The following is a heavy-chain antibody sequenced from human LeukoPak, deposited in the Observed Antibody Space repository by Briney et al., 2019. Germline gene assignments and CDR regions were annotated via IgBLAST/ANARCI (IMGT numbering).Heavy chain of an antibody. CDR1: GGSISSSSYY. V-gene: IGHV4-39*01. D-gene: IGHD1-26*01. CDR3: ARQQSGSYLVDFDY. CDR2: IHYSGST. Sequence: SETLSLTCTVSGGSISSSSYYWGWIRQPPGKGLEWIGSIHYSGSTYYNPSLKSRVTISVGTSKNQFSLKLSSVTAADTAVYYCARQQSGSYLVDFDYWGQGTLVTVSS. J-gene: IGHJ4*02.